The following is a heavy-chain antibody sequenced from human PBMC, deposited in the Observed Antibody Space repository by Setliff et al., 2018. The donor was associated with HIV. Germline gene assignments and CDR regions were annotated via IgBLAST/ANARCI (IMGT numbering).Heavy chain of an antibody. J-gene: IGHJ4*02. CDR1: GYRFPTYE. D-gene: IGHD6-13*01. CDR3: ARAPPSGKARPYYFDY. V-gene: IGHV1-46*01. Sequence: GASVKVSCKASGYRFPTYEMHWVRQAPGEGLEWIGIITPFGGSTYYAQKFQGRVTLTMDTSTSTFYMELSSLRFEDTAVYYCARAPPSGKARPYYFDYWGQGTLVTVSS. CDR2: ITPFGGST.